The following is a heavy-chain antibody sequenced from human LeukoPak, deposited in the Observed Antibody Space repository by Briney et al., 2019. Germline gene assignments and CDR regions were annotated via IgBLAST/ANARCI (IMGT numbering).Heavy chain of an antibody. CDR3: ARELNGAFDP. CDR2: ISWDGGST. J-gene: IGHJ5*02. Sequence: GGSLRLSCAASGFTFDDYTMHWVRQAPGKGLEWVSLISWDGGSTYYADSVKGRFTISRDNAKNSLYLQMNSLRAEDTAVYYCARELNGAFDPWGQGTLVTVSS. CDR1: GFTFDDYT. D-gene: IGHD1-1*01. V-gene: IGHV3-43*01.